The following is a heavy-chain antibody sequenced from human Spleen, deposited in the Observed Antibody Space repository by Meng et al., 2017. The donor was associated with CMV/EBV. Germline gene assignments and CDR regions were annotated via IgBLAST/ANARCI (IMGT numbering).Heavy chain of an antibody. Sequence: GESLKISCAASGFTFSDYYMNWVRQAPGKGLEWVSSISSSSTIYYSDSVKGRFTISRDNAKKSLYLQMNSLRAEDTAVYYCARETLYRGGGTGYDYWGQGTLVTVSS. J-gene: IGHJ4*02. CDR1: GFTFSDYY. CDR3: ARETLYRGGGTGYDY. V-gene: IGHV3-69-1*02. CDR2: ISSSSTI. D-gene: IGHD3-16*01.